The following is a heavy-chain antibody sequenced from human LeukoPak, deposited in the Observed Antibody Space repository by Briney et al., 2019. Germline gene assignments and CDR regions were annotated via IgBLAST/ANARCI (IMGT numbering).Heavy chain of an antibody. Sequence: GGSLRLSCAASGFTFSSYAMSWVRQAPGKGLEWVSVISGSGDSTSYADSVKGRFTIFRDNSRSTVDLQMNSLRVEDTGIYYCARDEIPSGTWGQGTMVIVSS. CDR2: ISGSGDST. D-gene: IGHD6-25*01. V-gene: IGHV3-23*01. CDR1: GFTFSSYA. CDR3: ARDEIPSGT. J-gene: IGHJ3*01.